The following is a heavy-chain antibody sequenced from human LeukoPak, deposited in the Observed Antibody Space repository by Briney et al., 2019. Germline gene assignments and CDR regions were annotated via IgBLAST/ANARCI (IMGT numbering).Heavy chain of an antibody. D-gene: IGHD1-1*01. CDR1: GYTFRIHD. CDR3: AGESERNDGWFDP. J-gene: IGHJ5*02. V-gene: IGHV1-8*01. CDR2: VSPKTGRT. Sequence: GAPVKVSCKASGYTFRIHDFNWVRQAPGQGLERMGWVSPKTGRTGYAPKFQGRVYMTTNASLSTVYMELSSLRSDDTAVYFCAGESERNDGWFDPWGQGTLVTVSS.